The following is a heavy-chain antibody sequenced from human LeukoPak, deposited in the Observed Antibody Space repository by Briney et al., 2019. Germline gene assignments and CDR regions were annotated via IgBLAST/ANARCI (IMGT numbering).Heavy chain of an antibody. CDR2: IYPSDSDT. CDR3: VRDTTIDY. J-gene: IGHJ4*02. Sequence: GESLKISCRGSESSFSAYWLGWVRQMPGKGLEWMGSIYPSDSDTRYSPSFQGQVTISADKSISTAYLQWSSLRASDTAMYYCVRDTTIDYWGQGTLVTVSS. CDR1: ESSFSAYW. V-gene: IGHV5-51*01. D-gene: IGHD5-18*01.